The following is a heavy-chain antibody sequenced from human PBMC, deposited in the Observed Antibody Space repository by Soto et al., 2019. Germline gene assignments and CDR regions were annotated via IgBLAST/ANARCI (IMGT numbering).Heavy chain of an antibody. CDR1: GFPLCSYA. V-gene: IGHV3-23*01. D-gene: IGHD1-26*01. CDR2: ISGSGDSI. J-gene: IGHJ4*02. CDR3: AKGPGSYSDFDY. Sequence: EVQLLESGGGLVQPGGSLRLSCAASGFPLCSYAMSWVPQAPGKGLGWVSSISGSGDSIYYADSVKGRFTISRDNSKNTLYLQMNSLRAEDTALYYCAKGPGSYSDFDYWGQGTLVTVSS.